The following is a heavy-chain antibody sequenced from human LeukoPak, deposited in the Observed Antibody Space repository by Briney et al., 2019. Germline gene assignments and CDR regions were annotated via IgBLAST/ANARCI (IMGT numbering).Heavy chain of an antibody. Sequence: ASVKVSCKASGGTVSSYAISWVRQAPGQGLEWMGGIIPIVGTAKYAQKFQGRVTITADESTSTAYMELRSPRSEDTAVYYCARATVTTFNWFDPWGQGTVVTVSS. CDR3: ARATVTTFNWFDP. CDR2: IIPIVGTA. CDR1: GGTVSSYA. D-gene: IGHD4-17*01. J-gene: IGHJ5*02. V-gene: IGHV1-69*13.